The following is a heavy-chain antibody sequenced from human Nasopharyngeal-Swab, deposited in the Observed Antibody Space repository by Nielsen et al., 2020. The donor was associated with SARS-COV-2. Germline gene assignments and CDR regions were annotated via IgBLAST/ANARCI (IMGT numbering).Heavy chain of an antibody. J-gene: IGHJ6*02. D-gene: IGHD3-3*01. CDR1: GFTFSSYS. CDR2: ISSSSSYI. V-gene: IGHV3-21*01. CDR3: ARDGLDYDFWSAYFMDV. Sequence: GESLKIFCAASGFTFSSYSMNWVRQAPGKGLEWVSSISSSSSYIYYADSVKGRFTISRDNAKNSLYLQMNSLRAEDTAVYYCARDGLDYDFWSAYFMDVWGQGTTVTVSS.